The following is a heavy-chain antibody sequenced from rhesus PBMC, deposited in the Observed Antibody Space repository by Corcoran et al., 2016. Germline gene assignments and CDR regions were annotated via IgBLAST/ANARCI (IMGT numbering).Heavy chain of an antibody. CDR3: ARRTNYFDY. CDR1: GFSISTSGMG. CDR2: IYRDDDK. J-gene: IGHJ4*01. Sequence: QVTLKESGPALVKPTQTLTLTCTFSGFSISTSGMGVGWIRQPPRKALKWLALIYRDDDKYTTTSLKSRLTISKDTSKHQVVLTMPNMDPVDTATYYCARRTNYFDYWGHGVLVTVSS. V-gene: IGHV2-174*01.